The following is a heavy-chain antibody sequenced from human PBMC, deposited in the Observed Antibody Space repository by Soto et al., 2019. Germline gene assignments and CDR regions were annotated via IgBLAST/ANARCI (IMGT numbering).Heavy chain of an antibody. Sequence: SETLSLTCAVYGGSFSGYYWSWIRQPPGKGLEWIGEINHSGSTNYNPSLKSRVTLSVDTSKNQFSLKLSSVTAADTAVYYCARAKGITGTTLYYWGQGTLVTVSS. D-gene: IGHD1-7*01. J-gene: IGHJ4*02. CDR3: ARAKGITGTTLYY. V-gene: IGHV4-34*01. CDR1: GGSFSGYY. CDR2: INHSGST.